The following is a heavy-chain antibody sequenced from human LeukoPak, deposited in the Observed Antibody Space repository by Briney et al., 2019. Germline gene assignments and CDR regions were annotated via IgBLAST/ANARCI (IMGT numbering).Heavy chain of an antibody. Sequence: TVKVPCKIFGHTLTGHYMHWARQAPGQGLEGMGGINPNRGGTRYAQNIQVRVTMTRDATRSTAYMEWSSLASDHTAVYYCTIDAAKIWGATQIYRLIDAWGQGALVTVCS. D-gene: IGHD1-26*01. CDR1: GHTLTGHY. CDR3: TIDAAKIWGATQIYRLIDA. V-gene: IGHV1-2*02. J-gene: IGHJ5*02. CDR2: INPNRGGT.